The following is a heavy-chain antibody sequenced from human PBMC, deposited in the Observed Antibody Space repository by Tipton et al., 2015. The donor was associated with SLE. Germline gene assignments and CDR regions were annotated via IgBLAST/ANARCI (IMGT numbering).Heavy chain of an antibody. V-gene: IGHV4-59*02. CDR1: GASVSSFC. D-gene: IGHD4/OR15-4a*01. Sequence: TLSLTCTVSGASVSSFCWNWIRQSPGKGLEWIGCVCNSGSTNYDPSLKSRGTISIDTSKNQFSLKLTSVTAADSAVYYCARDRVLFDFWGQGTLVTVSS. CDR3: ARDRVLFDF. J-gene: IGHJ4*02. CDR2: VCNSGST.